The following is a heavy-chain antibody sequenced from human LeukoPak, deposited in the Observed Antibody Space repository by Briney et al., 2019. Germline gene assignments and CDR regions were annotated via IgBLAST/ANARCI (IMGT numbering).Heavy chain of an antibody. V-gene: IGHV3-21*01. CDR1: GFTFSSYA. J-gene: IGHJ4*02. CDR3: ARDRSGYYGKDY. Sequence: GGSLRLSCAASGFTFSSYAMSWVRQAPGKGLEWVSSISSSTSYIYYADSVKGRFTISRDNAKNSLYLQMNSLRAEDTAVYYCARDRSGYYGKDYWGQGTLVTVSS. CDR2: ISSSTSYI. D-gene: IGHD3-22*01.